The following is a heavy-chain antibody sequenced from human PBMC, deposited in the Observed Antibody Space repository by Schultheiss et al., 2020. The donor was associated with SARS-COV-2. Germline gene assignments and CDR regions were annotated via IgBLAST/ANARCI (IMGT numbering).Heavy chain of an antibody. J-gene: IGHJ6*02. CDR3: ARALVYGMDV. CDR2: MYSRGSA. CDR1: GGSISSSSYY. D-gene: IGHD2-2*01. V-gene: IGHV4-61*05. Sequence: SQTLSLTCTVSGGSISSSSYYWGWIRQPPGKRLEWIGYMYSRGSATYNPSLKSRVTISVDTSKNQFSLKLSSVTAADTAVYYCARALVYGMDVWGQGTTVTVSS.